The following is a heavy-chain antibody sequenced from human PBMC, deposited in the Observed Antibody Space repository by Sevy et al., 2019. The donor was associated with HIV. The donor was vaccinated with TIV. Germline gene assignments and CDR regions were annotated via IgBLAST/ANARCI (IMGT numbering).Heavy chain of an antibody. D-gene: IGHD3-10*01. CDR1: HYIFGTNS. CDR2: ISAHDGDT. CDR3: VGFSGSGNYHWFDP. J-gene: IGHJ5*02. Sequence: ASVKVSCKASHYIFGTNSIAWVRQAPGQGLECMGWISAHDGDTNYAQRFQGRVTMTTDTSTNTAYMELRSLRSDDTAVYYCVGFSGSGNYHWFDPWGHGTLVTVSS. V-gene: IGHV1-18*01.